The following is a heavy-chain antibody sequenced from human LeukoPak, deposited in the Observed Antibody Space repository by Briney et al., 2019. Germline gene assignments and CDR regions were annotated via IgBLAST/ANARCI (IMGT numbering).Heavy chain of an antibody. Sequence: SETLSLTCAVYGGSFSGYYWSWIRQPPGKGLEWIGEINHSGSTNYDPSLKSRVTISVDTSKNQFSLKLSSVTAADTAVYYCARYMVRGVNWFDPWGQGTLVTVSS. CDR3: ARYMVRGVNWFDP. V-gene: IGHV4-34*01. J-gene: IGHJ5*02. CDR2: INHSGST. CDR1: GGSFSGYY. D-gene: IGHD3-10*01.